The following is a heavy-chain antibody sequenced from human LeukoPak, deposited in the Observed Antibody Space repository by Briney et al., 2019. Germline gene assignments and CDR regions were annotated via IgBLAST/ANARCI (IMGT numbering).Heavy chain of an antibody. J-gene: IGHJ3*02. D-gene: IGHD1-14*01. CDR2: ISSSGSTI. V-gene: IGHV3-48*03. CDR1: GFTFSSYE. Sequence: GGSLRLSCAASGFTFSSYEMNWVRQAPGKGREWVSYISSSGSTIYYADSVKGRFTISRDNAKNSLYLQMNSLRAEDTAVYYCARDRKGTDAFDIWGQGTMVTVSS. CDR3: ARDRKGTDAFDI.